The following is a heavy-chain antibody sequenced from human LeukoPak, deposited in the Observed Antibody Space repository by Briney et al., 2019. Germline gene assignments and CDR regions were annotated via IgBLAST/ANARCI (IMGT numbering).Heavy chain of an antibody. J-gene: IGHJ5*01. CDR1: GFIFENFA. Sequence: GRSLRLSCVASGFIFENFAIHWVRQAPGKGLEWVSSVSFDGTNNFYADSVNGRLTVSRDNSKNTVYLNMNSLRPDDTAVYFCARDRNVIGADFDSWGQGTPVTVSS. CDR3: ARDRNVIGADFDS. D-gene: IGHD2/OR15-2a*01. V-gene: IGHV3-30*04. CDR2: VSFDGTNN.